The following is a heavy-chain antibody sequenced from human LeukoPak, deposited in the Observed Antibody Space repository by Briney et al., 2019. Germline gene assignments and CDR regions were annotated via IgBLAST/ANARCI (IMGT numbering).Heavy chain of an antibody. J-gene: IGHJ6*03. Sequence: PGGSLRLSCAASGFTFSSYGMSWVRQAPGKGLEWVSAISGSGGSTYYADSVKGRFTISRDNSKNTLYLQMNSLRSEDTAVFYCARGRSISSGWLVSEAMSTSYYMDVWGKGTTVTVSS. CDR2: ISGSGGST. CDR1: GFTFSSYG. V-gene: IGHV3-23*01. CDR3: ARGRSISSGWLVSEAMSTSYYMDV. D-gene: IGHD6-19*01.